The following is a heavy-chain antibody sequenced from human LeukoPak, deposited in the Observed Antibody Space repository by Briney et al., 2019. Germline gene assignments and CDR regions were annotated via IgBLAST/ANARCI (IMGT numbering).Heavy chain of an antibody. D-gene: IGHD3-22*01. Sequence: WASVKVSCKASGYTFTGYYMHWVRQAPGQGLEWMGWINPNSGGTNYAQKFQGRVTMTRDTSISTAYMELSRLRSDDTAVYYCARGAPINYYDSSATLPRDYWGQGTLVTVSS. J-gene: IGHJ4*02. CDR3: ARGAPINYYDSSATLPRDY. CDR2: INPNSGGT. CDR1: GYTFTGYY. V-gene: IGHV1-2*02.